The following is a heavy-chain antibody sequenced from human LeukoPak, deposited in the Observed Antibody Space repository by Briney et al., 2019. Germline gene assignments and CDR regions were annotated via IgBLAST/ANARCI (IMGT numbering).Heavy chain of an antibody. J-gene: IGHJ5*02. V-gene: IGHV5-51*01. Sequence: GESLKISCQGSGYNFPIYWIGWVRQMPGQGLEWMGIIYPDDSNTIYGPSFQGQVTISADKSINTAYLEWSSLKASDTAMYYCARPINYYDSSGYYWFDPWGQGTLVTVSS. CDR1: GYNFPIYW. CDR3: ARPINYYDSSGYYWFDP. D-gene: IGHD3-22*01. CDR2: IYPDDSNT.